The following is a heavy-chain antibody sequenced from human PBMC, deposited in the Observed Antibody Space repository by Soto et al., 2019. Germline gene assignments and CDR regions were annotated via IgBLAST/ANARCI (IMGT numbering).Heavy chain of an antibody. D-gene: IGHD3-22*01. CDR1: GFSFSSYT. V-gene: IGHV3-21*02. CDR2: ISPSTTHI. Sequence: VQLVESGGGLVKPGGSLRLSCVASGFSFSSYTMNWVRQAPGKGLEWVSSISPSTTHIYYAGSLKGRFTISRDNAKNSLYLQMNSLRTEDTAVYSCARRGPMIEIDYWGQGTLVTVSS. J-gene: IGHJ4*02. CDR3: ARRGPMIEIDY.